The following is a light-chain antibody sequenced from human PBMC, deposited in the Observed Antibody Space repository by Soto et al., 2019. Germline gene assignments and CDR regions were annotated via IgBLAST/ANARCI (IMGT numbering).Light chain of an antibody. CDR1: QDISSW. CDR2: ATS. J-gene: IGKJ2*01. V-gene: IGKV1-12*01. Sequence: DIQLTQSPSSVSASVGDRVTITCRASQDISSWLAWYQQRPWNAPKLLIFATSTLQSGVPSWFSGSGSGTDFTLTISSLQPEDFATYYCQQANSFPYTFGQGTKLEIK. CDR3: QQANSFPYT.